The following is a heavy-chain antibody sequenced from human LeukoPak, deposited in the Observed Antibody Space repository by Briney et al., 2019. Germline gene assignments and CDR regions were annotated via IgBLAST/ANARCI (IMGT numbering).Heavy chain of an antibody. V-gene: IGHV4-30-2*01. Sequence: SETLSLTCAVSGGSISSGGYSWSWIRQPPGKGLEWIGYIYHSGSTYYNPSLKSRVTISVGRSKNQFSLKLSSVTAADTAVYYCASSGPDAFDIWGQGTMVTVSS. D-gene: IGHD2-15*01. J-gene: IGHJ3*02. CDR3: ASSGPDAFDI. CDR2: IYHSGST. CDR1: GGSISSGGYS.